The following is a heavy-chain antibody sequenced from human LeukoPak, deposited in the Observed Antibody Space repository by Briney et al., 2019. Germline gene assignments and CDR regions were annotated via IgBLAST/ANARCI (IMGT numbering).Heavy chain of an antibody. CDR2: IGSSSSST. Sequence: GGSLRLSCAASGFTFSNYKMNWVRQAPGKGLEWVSYIGSSSSSTYYADSVKGRFTISRDNAKNSLYLQMNSLRVEDTAVYYCARELYYYDSRGYYSNFDYWGQGTLVTVSS. CDR3: ARELYYYDSRGYYSNFDY. J-gene: IGHJ4*02. V-gene: IGHV3-48*03. D-gene: IGHD3-22*01. CDR1: GFTFSNYK.